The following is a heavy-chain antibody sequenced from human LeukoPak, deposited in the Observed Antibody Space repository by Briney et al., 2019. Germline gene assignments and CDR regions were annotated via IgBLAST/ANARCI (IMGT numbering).Heavy chain of an antibody. CDR1: GFTFSSYA. Sequence: PGGSLRLSCAASGFTFSSYAMSWVRQAPGKGLEWVSAISGSGGSTYYADSVKGRFTISRDNSKNTLYLQMNSLRAEDTAVYYCAKDQMIQWLGENWFDPWGQGTLVTVSS. V-gene: IGHV3-23*01. CDR2: ISGSGGST. J-gene: IGHJ5*02. CDR3: AKDQMIQWLGENWFDP. D-gene: IGHD6-19*01.